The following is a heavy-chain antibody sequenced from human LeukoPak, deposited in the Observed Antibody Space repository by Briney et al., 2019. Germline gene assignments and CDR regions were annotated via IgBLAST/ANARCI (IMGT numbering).Heavy chain of an antibody. CDR3: ARFEVYYDSSGYYYPRYYFDY. J-gene: IGHJ4*02. Sequence: SETLSLTCTVSGGSISSGGYYWSWIRQHPGNGLEWIGYIYYSGSTYYNPSLKSRLTISVDTSKNQFSLKLSSVTAADTAVYYCARFEVYYDSSGYYYPRYYFDYWGQGTLVTVSS. CDR2: IYYSGST. D-gene: IGHD3-22*01. CDR1: GGSISSGGYY. V-gene: IGHV4-31*03.